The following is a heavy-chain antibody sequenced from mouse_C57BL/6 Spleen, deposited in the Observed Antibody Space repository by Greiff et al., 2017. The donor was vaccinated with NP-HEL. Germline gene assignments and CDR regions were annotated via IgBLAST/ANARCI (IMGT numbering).Heavy chain of an antibody. D-gene: IGHD1-1*01. CDR1: GFTFSSYA. V-gene: IGHV5-4*01. Sequence: EVQRVESGGGLVKPGGSLKLSCAASGFTFSSYAMSWVRQTPEKRLEWVATISDGGSYTYYPDNVKGRFTISRDNAKNNQYLQMSHLKSEDTAMYYCARDTDGSSTGYFDVWGTGTTVTVSS. J-gene: IGHJ1*03. CDR2: ISDGGSYT. CDR3: ARDTDGSSTGYFDV.